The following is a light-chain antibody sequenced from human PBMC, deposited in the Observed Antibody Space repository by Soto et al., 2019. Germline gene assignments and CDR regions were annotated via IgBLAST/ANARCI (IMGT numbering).Light chain of an antibody. Sequence: QSVLTQPASVSGSPGKSITISCTGTNSDIGYYNFVAWYQHHPGKAPKLMIYDVSNRPSGVSNRFSGSKSGNTASLTISGLQAEDEADYSCSSFTTSSALVFGGGTKVTVL. V-gene: IGLV2-14*03. CDR3: SSFTTSSALV. J-gene: IGLJ2*01. CDR1: NSDIGYYNF. CDR2: DVS.